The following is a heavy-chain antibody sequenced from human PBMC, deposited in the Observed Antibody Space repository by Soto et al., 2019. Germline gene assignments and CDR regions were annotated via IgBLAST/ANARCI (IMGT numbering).Heavy chain of an antibody. V-gene: IGHV2-5*02. CDR3: AHRVLRTVFGLVTTTAIYFDF. Sequence: GPAQVKPRQTLTLTCTFSGFSLTTSGVGVGWIRQSPGRAPEWLALIYWDDDKRYSPSLKSRLTITKDASKNHVVLTMADLDPADTATYYCAHRVLRTVFGLVTTTAIYFDFWGQGTPVAVSS. D-gene: IGHD3-3*01. CDR1: GFSLTTSGVG. J-gene: IGHJ4*02. CDR2: IYWDDDK.